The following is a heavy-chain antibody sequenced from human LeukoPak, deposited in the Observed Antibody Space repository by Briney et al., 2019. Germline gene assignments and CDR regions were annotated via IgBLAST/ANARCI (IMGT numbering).Heavy chain of an antibody. CDR3: AKVTRSGNYLAVYFDS. CDR2: ISGRGGGT. CDR1: GFTFSSFA. V-gene: IGHV3-23*01. J-gene: IGHJ4*02. D-gene: IGHD3-10*01. Sequence: GGSLRLSCAGSGFTFSSFAMSWVRQAPGKGLEWVSTISGRGGGTSYADSVKGRFTISRDNSQNTFYLQMSSLRAEDTAVYYCAKVTRSGNYLAVYFDSWGQGTLVTVSS.